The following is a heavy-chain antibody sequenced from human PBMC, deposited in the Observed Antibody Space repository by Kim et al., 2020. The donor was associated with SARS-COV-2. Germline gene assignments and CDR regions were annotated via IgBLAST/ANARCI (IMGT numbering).Heavy chain of an antibody. CDR3: AKSFSGSYFGFDY. CDR1: GFTFNTYG. J-gene: IGHJ4*02. CDR2: ITYGGSNK. Sequence: GGSLRLSCAASGFTFNTYGMNWVRQAPGKGLEWVSGITYGGSNKYYADSVKGRFTISRDSSKNTLYLQMNSLRIEDTAVYYCAKSFSGSYFGFDYWGQGTLVTVSS. V-gene: IGHV3-30*18. D-gene: IGHD1-26*01.